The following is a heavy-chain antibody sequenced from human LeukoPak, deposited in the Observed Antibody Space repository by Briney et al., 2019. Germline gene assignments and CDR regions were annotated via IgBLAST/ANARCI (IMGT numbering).Heavy chain of an antibody. J-gene: IGHJ5*01. CDR3: ARGENSGSYFSYFDS. D-gene: IGHD3-10*01. CDR1: GGSFSGHY. Sequence: PSETLSLTCAVYGGSFSGHYWTWIRQPPGKGLEWIGEIDHTGRSTYNPSLTSRVTISKDSSKNQFSLSLGSVIAADTAVYFCARGENSGSYFSYFDSWAQGTPATVSS. CDR2: IDHTGRS. V-gene: IGHV4-34*01.